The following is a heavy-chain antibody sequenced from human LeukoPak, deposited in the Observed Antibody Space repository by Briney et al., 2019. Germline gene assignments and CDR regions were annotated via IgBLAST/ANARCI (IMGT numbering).Heavy chain of an antibody. Sequence: GRSLRLSCAAYGFTFSSYAMDWVRQAPGRGLGWVAVISYDGSNKYYGDSGKGRFTIWRDNSKKTLYLQMNSLRAEATAVYYCAGGAYFFSKEGESYHWFDPWGQGTLVTVSS. D-gene: IGHD3-10*01. V-gene: IGHV3-30-3*02. J-gene: IGHJ5*02. CDR2: ISYDGSNK. CDR3: AGGAYFFSKEGESYHWFDP. CDR1: GFTFSSYA.